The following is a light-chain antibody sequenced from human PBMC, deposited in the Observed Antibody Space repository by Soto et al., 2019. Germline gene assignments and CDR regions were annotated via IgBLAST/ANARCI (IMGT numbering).Light chain of an antibody. J-gene: IGLJ3*02. CDR3: SSYTAYTTLWV. Sequence: QSVLTQPASVSGSPGQSITISCTGTSSDVGAYNFVSWHQQHPGKAPKLMIYNVYDRPSGISYRFSGSKSGNAASLTISGLQAEDEADYYCSSYTAYTTLWVFGGGTKLTVL. CDR2: NVY. V-gene: IGLV2-14*03. CDR1: SSDVGAYNF.